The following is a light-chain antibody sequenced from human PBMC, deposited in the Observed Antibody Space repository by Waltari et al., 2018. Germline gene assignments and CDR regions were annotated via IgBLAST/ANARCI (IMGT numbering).Light chain of an antibody. CDR3: QAWDSSTLV. V-gene: IGLV3-1*01. Sequence: SYELTQSSSVYVSPGQSATITCTGDNLGDKFCNWYQQRPGQAPVLVIHQNTKRPSGIPERFLGSNAGNTATLTISETQPLDEADYYCQAWDSSTLVFGGGTKLTVL. CDR1: NLGDKF. CDR2: QNT. J-gene: IGLJ3*02.